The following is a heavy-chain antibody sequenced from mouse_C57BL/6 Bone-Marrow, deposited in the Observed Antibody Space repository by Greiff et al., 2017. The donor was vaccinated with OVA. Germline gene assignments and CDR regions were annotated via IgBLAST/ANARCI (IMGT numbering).Heavy chain of an antibody. V-gene: IGHV14-3*01. CDR3: ARGNFGRIFYAMDD. CDR1: GFTITNTY. CDR2: IDPANDNT. J-gene: IGHJ4*01. Sequence: VQLQQSVAELVRPGASVKLSCTASGFTITNTYMHWVKQRPEQGLEWIGRIDPANDNTKYAPKFQGKATMTADTSSNTAYLQLSSLSSEDTAVYCCARGNFGRIFYAMDDWGQGTSVTVSS. D-gene: IGHD1-1*01.